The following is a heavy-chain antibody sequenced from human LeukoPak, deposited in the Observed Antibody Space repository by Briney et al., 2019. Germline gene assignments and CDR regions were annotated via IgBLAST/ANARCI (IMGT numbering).Heavy chain of an antibody. CDR3: AKDRLGGPYFFHY. D-gene: IGHD3-16*01. J-gene: IGHJ4*02. V-gene: IGHV3-23*01. CDR2: IGGTGVRT. CDR1: GFTFSSYA. Sequence: GGSLRLSCAASGFTFSSYAMSWVRQAPGKGLEWVSTIGGTGVRTYYADSVKGRFTISRDNSKNTLYLQINSLRAEDTAVYFCAKDRLGGPYFFHYWGQGTLVTVSS.